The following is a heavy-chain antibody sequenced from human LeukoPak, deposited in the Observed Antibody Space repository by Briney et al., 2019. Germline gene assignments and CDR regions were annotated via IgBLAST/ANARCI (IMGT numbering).Heavy chain of an antibody. V-gene: IGHV5-51*01. Sequence: GEALKISLKGSGNRFTSYWVGWVRPIPGKGLEWMGIIYPGDSDTRYSPSFQGQVTISADKSISTAYLQWSSLKASDTAMYYCARQGNIVNEVDYWGQGTLVTVSS. CDR2: IYPGDSDT. D-gene: IGHD3-16*02. CDR1: GNRFTSYW. J-gene: IGHJ4*02. CDR3: ARQGNIVNEVDY.